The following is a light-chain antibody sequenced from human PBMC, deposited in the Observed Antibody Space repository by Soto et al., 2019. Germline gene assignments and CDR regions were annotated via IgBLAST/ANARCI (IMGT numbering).Light chain of an antibody. J-gene: IGKJ1*01. CDR2: GAS. Sequence: EIVLTQSPGTLALSPWERATLACRASQSVSSSYLAWYQQKPGQAPRLLIYGASSRATGIPDRFSGSGSGTDFTLTISRLEPEDFAVYYCQQYGSPPGTFGQGTKVDIK. V-gene: IGKV3-20*01. CDR1: QSVSSSY. CDR3: QQYGSPPGT.